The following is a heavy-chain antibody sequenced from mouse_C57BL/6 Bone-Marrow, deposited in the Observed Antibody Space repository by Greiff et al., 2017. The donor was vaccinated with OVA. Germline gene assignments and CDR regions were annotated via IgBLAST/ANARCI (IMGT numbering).Heavy chain of an antibody. V-gene: IGHV1-59*01. CDR1: GYTFTSYW. CDR2: IDPSDSYT. D-gene: IGHD1-1*01. J-gene: IGHJ2*01. Sequence: QVQLQQPGAELVRPGTSVKLSCKASGYTFTSYWMHWVKQRPGQGLEWIGVIDPSDSYTNYNQKFKGKATLTVDTSSSTAYMQLSSLTSEDSAVYYCARERGNYYCPDYFDYWGQGTTLTVSS. CDR3: ARERGNYYCPDYFDY.